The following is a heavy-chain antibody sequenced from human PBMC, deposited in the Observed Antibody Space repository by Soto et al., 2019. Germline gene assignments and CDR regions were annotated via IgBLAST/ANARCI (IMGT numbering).Heavy chain of an antibody. CDR1: GYTFLNHD. V-gene: IGHV1-8*01. Sequence: QVQLVQSGAEVQKPGASVTVSCKASGYTFLNHDINWVRQAPGQGLEWMGWMVPDRGRTGYAKKYQGRVTMTRNISTSTAYMELNSLTNDDTAGYYCAGGDQFGFWVDYWGQGTPFTVSS. CDR2: MVPDRGRT. CDR3: AGGDQFGFWVDY. J-gene: IGHJ4*02. D-gene: IGHD3-10*01.